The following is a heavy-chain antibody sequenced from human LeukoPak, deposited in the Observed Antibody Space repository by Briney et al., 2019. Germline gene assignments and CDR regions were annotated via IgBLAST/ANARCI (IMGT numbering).Heavy chain of an antibody. Sequence: GGSLRLSCAASGFTFSSYGMHWVRQAPGKGLEWVAVISYDGSNKYYADSVKGRFTISRDNSKNTLYLQMNSLRAEDTAVYYCAKDGITMVRGVHGAFNIWGQGTMVTVSS. V-gene: IGHV3-30*18. D-gene: IGHD3-10*01. J-gene: IGHJ3*02. CDR2: ISYDGSNK. CDR1: GFTFSSYG. CDR3: AKDGITMVRGVHGAFNI.